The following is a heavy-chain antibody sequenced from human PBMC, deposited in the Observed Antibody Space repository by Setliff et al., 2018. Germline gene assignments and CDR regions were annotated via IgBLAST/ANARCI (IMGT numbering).Heavy chain of an antibody. V-gene: IGHV4-39*07. CDR2: IYYSGNS. J-gene: IGHJ4*02. CDR1: GGSISSGNYY. CDR3: ARGYYKLLRGYYTPYYLVY. Sequence: SETLSLTCTVSGGSISSGNYYWGWIRQPPGQGLEWIETIYYSGNSNYNPSLKSRVTISIDTSNNQCSLKLSSVTAADTAVYFCARGYYKLLRGYYTPYYLVYWGQGTLVTVSS. D-gene: IGHD3-3*01.